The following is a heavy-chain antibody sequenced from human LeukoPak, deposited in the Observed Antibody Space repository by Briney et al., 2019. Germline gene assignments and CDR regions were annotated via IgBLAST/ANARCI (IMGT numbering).Heavy chain of an antibody. CDR1: GYSFSTYW. D-gene: IGHD3-22*01. CDR2: IYPGDSDT. CDR3: VVRNYYDTSDVEY. V-gene: IGHV5-51*01. Sequence: GESLQISCKGSGYSFSTYWIGWVRQMPGKGLEWMGIIYPGDSDTRYSPSFQGQVTISADKSISTAYLQWSSLKASDTAMYYCVVRNYYDTSDVEYWGQGTLVTVSS. J-gene: IGHJ4*02.